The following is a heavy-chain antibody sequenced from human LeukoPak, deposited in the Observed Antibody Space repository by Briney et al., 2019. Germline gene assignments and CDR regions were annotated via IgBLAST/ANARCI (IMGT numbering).Heavy chain of an antibody. V-gene: IGHV4-39*01. D-gene: IGHD3-22*01. CDR3: ARLHYYDSSGYFDVGWFDP. J-gene: IGHJ5*02. Sequence: SETLSLTCTVSGGSISSNSYYWGWIRLPPGKGLEWIGHIYYSGSTYYNPSLKSRVTISVDTSKNQFSLKLSSVTAADTAVYYCARLHYYDSSGYFDVGWFDPWGQGTPVTVSS. CDR2: IYYSGST. CDR1: GGSISSNSYY.